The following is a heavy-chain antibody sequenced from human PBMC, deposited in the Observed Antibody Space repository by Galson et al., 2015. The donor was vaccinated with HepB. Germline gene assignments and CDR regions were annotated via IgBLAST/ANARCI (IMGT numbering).Heavy chain of an antibody. Sequence: QSGAEVKKPGESLRISCKGSGYSFTSYWISWVRQMPGEGLEWMGRIDPSDSYTNYSPSFQGHVTISADKSISTAYLQWSSLKASDTAMYYCARQRITIFGVAPNPYYGMDVWGQGTTVTVSS. D-gene: IGHD3-3*01. CDR2: IDPSDSYT. J-gene: IGHJ6*02. CDR1: GYSFTSYW. V-gene: IGHV5-10-1*01. CDR3: ARQRITIFGVAPNPYYGMDV.